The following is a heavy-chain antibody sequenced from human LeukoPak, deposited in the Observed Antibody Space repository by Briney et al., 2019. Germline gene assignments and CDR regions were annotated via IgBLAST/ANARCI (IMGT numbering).Heavy chain of an antibody. Sequence: GGSLRLSCAASGFTFSSYGMHWVRQAPGKGLEWVVFIRYDGSNKYYADSVKGRLTISRDNSKNTLYLQMNSLRAEDTAVYYCAKGGARGALWDTFDYWSQGTLVTVSS. D-gene: IGHD3-10*01. J-gene: IGHJ4*02. CDR3: AKGGARGALWDTFDY. CDR2: IRYDGSNK. CDR1: GFTFSSYG. V-gene: IGHV3-30*02.